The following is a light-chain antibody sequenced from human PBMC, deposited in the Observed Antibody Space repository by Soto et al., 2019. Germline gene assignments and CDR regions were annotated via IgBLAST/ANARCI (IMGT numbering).Light chain of an antibody. CDR3: QQHSNWLN. Sequence: EIVLTQSPATLSLSPGERATLSCRASQSVSSYLAWYQQKPGQAPRLLIYDASSRATGIPARFSGSGSGTDFTLTISSLEPEDFAVYYCQQHSNWLNFGGGTKVEI. V-gene: IGKV3-11*01. CDR1: QSVSSY. CDR2: DAS. J-gene: IGKJ4*01.